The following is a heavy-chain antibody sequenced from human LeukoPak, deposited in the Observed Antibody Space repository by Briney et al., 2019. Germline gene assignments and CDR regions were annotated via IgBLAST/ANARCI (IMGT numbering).Heavy chain of an antibody. CDR1: GFTFSSYA. D-gene: IGHD3-22*01. CDR3: AKDQYYYDSSGRPDLGY. Sequence: GGSLRLSCAASGFTFSSYAMSWVRQAPGKGLEWVSAISGSGGSTYYADSVKGRFTISRDNSKNTLYLQMNSLRAEDTAVYYCAKDQYYYDSSGRPDLGYWGQGTLVTVS. V-gene: IGHV3-23*01. CDR2: ISGSGGST. J-gene: IGHJ4*02.